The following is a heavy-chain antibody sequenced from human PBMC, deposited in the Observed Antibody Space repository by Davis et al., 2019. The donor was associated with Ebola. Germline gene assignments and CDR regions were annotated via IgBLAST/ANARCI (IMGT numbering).Heavy chain of an antibody. D-gene: IGHD3-10*01. Sequence: GESLKISCAASGFTFSTYWMHWVRQAPGKGLEWVAVISYEPIKTYYAESVQGRFTVSRDNFKNMVYLQMDSLRPEDTAVYYCAKEEGRRGQWMPHFDHWGQGTLVTVSS. CDR3: AKEEGRRGQWMPHFDH. CDR1: GFTFSTYW. V-gene: IGHV3-30*18. CDR2: ISYEPIKT. J-gene: IGHJ4*01.